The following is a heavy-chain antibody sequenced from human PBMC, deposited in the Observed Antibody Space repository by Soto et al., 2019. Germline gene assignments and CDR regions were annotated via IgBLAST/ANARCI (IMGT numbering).Heavy chain of an antibody. D-gene: IGHD1-26*01. J-gene: IGHJ4*02. CDR1: GYTFTSYY. Sequence: GASVKVSCKASGYTFTSYYMHWVRQAPGKGLEWMGIINPSGGSTSYAQKFQGRVTMTRDTSTSTVYMELSSLRSEDTAVYYCATYSGSYKGPAQYWGQGTLVTVSS. CDR2: INPSGGST. CDR3: ATYSGSYKGPAQY. V-gene: IGHV1-46*01.